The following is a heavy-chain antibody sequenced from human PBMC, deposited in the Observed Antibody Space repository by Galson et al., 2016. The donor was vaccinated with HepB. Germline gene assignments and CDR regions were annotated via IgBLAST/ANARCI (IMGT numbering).Heavy chain of an antibody. J-gene: IGHJ4*02. V-gene: IGHV3-30-3*01. CDR3: ARDRRRYFDLFVL. CDR2: ISYDGSNK. D-gene: IGHD3-9*01. Sequence: SLRLSCAASGFTFSSYAMHWVRQAPGKGLEWVAVISYDGSNKYYADSVRGRFTISRDNSKNTLYLQMNSLRAEDTAVYYCARDRRRYFDLFVLWGQGTLVTVSP. CDR1: GFTFSSYA.